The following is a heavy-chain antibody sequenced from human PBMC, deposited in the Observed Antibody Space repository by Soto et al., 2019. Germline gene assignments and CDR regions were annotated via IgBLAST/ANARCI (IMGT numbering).Heavy chain of an antibody. D-gene: IGHD3-22*01. CDR1: GGSISGRC. Sequence: SETLSLTCTVSGGSISGRCWSWVRQSPGKGLEWIGYFCYTGSTNYNPSLKSRVTISVDRSRTQRSLKLTSVTAADTAVYYCAKSHYDSSGYYIIDHWGQGTLVTVSS. J-gene: IGHJ5*02. CDR2: FCYTGST. V-gene: IGHV4-59*01. CDR3: AKSHYDSSGYYIIDH.